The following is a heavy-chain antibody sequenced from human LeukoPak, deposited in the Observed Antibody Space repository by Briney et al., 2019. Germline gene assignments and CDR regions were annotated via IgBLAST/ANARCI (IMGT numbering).Heavy chain of an antibody. CDR3: TKFDN. CDR2: MWFGGSDK. V-gene: IGHV3-33*06. J-gene: IGHJ4*02. CDR1: GFTFKNYG. Sequence: GGSLRLSCAASGFTFKNYGMHWVRQAPGKGLEWVAVMWFGGSDKYSADSVKGRFTISRDNSKNTLYLQMNSLRAEDTAVYYCTKFDNWGQGVLVIVSS.